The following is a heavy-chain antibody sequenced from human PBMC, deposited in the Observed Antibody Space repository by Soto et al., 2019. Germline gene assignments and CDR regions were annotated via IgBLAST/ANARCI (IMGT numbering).Heavy chain of an antibody. CDR3: ARREGDCRGGSCPFYHD. D-gene: IGHD2-15*01. V-gene: IGHV4-4*02. CDR1: GGSISSNNW. Sequence: QVQLQESGPGLVKPSETLSLTCAVSGGSISSNNWWSWVRQTPGKGLEWSGEIYHSGSTNYNPSLKSRVTISLDKSKNQSSLSLTSMTAADTAVYYCARREGDCRGGSCPFYHDWGQGTLVTASS. J-gene: IGHJ4*02. CDR2: IYHSGST.